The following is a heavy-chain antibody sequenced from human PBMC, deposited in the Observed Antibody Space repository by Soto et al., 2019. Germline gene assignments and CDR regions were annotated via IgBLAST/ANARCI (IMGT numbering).Heavy chain of an antibody. CDR3: AKGNRSKLLLGYYYGMDV. CDR1: GGTFSSYA. J-gene: IGHJ6*01. D-gene: IGHD2-15*01. CDR2: IIPIFGPA. V-gene: IGHV1-69*01. Sequence: QVQLVQSGAEVKKPGSSVKVSCKASGGTFSSYAISWVRQAPGQGLELMGGIIPIFGPANYAQKFQGRVTITAAESTSTAYMELRSLRSEATAVYSCAKGNRSKLLLGYYYGMDVWGQGTMVTVSS.